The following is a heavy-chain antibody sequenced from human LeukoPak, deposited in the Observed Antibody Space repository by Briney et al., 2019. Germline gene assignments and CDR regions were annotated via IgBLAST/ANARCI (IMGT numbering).Heavy chain of an antibody. CDR1: GGSISSSSYY. D-gene: IGHD3-10*01. CDR3: ARGGDRLLWFGELLSPQNWFDP. V-gene: IGHV4-39*07. J-gene: IGHJ5*02. Sequence: PSETLSLTCTVSGGSISSSSYYWGWIRQPPGKGLEWIGSIDYSGNTYYNPSLKSRVTISGDTSKNQFSLKLSSVTAADTAVYYCARGGDRLLWFGELLSPQNWFDPWGQGTLVTVSS. CDR2: IDYSGNT.